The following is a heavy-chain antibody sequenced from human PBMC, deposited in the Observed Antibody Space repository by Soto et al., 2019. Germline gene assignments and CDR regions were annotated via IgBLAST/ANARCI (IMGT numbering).Heavy chain of an antibody. CDR2: IYYSGST. CDR3: ARGFSARTQTYYFDY. Sequence: QVQLQESGPGLVKPSETLSLTCTVSGGSISSYYWSWIRQPPGKGLEWIGYIYYSGSTNYNPSLKSRVTISVDTSKNQFSLKLSSVTAADTAVYYCARGFSARTQTYYFDYWGQRTLVTVSS. V-gene: IGHV4-59*01. D-gene: IGHD3-3*01. CDR1: GGSISSYY. J-gene: IGHJ4*02.